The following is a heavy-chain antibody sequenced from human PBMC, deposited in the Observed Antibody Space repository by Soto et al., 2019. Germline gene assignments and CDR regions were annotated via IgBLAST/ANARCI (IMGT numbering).Heavy chain of an antibody. Sequence: PSETLSLTCAVYGGSFSGYYWSWIRQPPGKGLEWIGEINHSGSTNYNPSLKSRVTISVDTSKNQFSLKLSSVTAADTAVYYCARCLIAAAGKTPDYWGQGTLVTVSS. V-gene: IGHV4-34*01. CDR3: ARCLIAAAGKTPDY. D-gene: IGHD6-13*01. CDR2: INHSGST. CDR1: GGSFSGYY. J-gene: IGHJ4*02.